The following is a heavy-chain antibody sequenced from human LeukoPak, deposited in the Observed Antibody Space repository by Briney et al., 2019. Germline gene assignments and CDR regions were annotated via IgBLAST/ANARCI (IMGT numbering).Heavy chain of an antibody. CDR3: ARTRYSGSYYVGYYFDY. D-gene: IGHD1-26*01. CDR1: GFTFSSYW. Sequence: PGGSLRLSCAASGFTFSSYWMSWVRQAPGKGLEWVANIKQDGSEKYYVDSVKGRFTISRDNAKNSLYLQMNSLRAEDTAVYYCARTRYSGSYYVGYYFDYWGQGTLVTVSS. CDR2: IKQDGSEK. J-gene: IGHJ4*02. V-gene: IGHV3-7*01.